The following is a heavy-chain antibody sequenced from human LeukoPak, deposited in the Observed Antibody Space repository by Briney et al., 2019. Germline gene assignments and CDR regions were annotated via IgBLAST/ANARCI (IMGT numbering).Heavy chain of an antibody. CDR1: GGSISSYY. D-gene: IGHD3-22*01. Sequence: SETLSLTCTVSGGSISSYYWSWIRQPAGKGLEWIGRIYTSGSTNYNPSLKSRVTMSVDTSKNQFSLKLSSVTAADTAVYYCARAQPDYYDSSGYYPIWGQGTMVTVSS. CDR3: ARAQPDYYDSSGYYPI. V-gene: IGHV4-4*07. J-gene: IGHJ3*02. CDR2: IYTSGST.